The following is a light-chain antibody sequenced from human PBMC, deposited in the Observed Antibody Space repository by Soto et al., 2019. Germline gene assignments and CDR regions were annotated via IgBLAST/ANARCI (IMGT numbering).Light chain of an antibody. J-gene: IGLJ1*01. Sequence: QAVVTQPASVSGSPGQSITISCTATSSDVGDFNYISWYQQYPGKTPKLIIYEVINRPSGISDRFSGSASGNTASLTISRLQAEDEADYYCGAYTSNSAHVFGTGTKLTVL. CDR3: GAYTSNSAHV. CDR2: EVI. CDR1: SSDVGDFNY. V-gene: IGLV2-14*01.